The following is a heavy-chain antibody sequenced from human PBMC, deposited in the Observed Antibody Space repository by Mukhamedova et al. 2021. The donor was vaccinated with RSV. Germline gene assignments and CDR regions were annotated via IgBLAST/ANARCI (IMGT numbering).Heavy chain of an antibody. Sequence: ITYSDSVEGRFTISRDNAKNTVFLQMNSLRAEDTAVYDCVRALQSIYTFWGQGTLVTVSS. V-gene: IGHV3-74*01. D-gene: IGHD6-6*01. CDR2: I. J-gene: IGHJ4*02. CDR3: VRALQSIYTF.